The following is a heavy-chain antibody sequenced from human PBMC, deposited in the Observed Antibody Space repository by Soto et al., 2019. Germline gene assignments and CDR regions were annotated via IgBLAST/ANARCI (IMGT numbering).Heavy chain of an antibody. CDR2: ISYDGSDK. V-gene: IGHV3-30-3*01. Sequence: QANLVESGGGVVQPGRSLRLSCVGSGFTFSSYAMHWVRQAPGKGLEWVAVISYDGSDKYYADSVKGGFTITRDKSKITLYLQMNSLRTEDTAVYYCARPAVGITMRLVGFEIWGQGTMVTVSS. D-gene: IGHD3-22*01. J-gene: IGHJ3*02. CDR1: GFTFSSYA. CDR3: ARPAVGITMRLVGFEI.